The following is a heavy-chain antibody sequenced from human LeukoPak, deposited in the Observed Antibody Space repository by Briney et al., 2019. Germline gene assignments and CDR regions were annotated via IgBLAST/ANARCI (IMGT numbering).Heavy chain of an antibody. Sequence: SETLSLTCTVSGGSTNTYCWSWIRQPAEKGLDWFGRIYPSGSTYYNPSLKSRITISIDKSKNQFSLRLTSVTAADTAVYYCARDRSGYSEYYFDYWGQGSLVTVSS. CDR2: IYPSGST. V-gene: IGHV4-4*07. D-gene: IGHD5-12*01. CDR3: ARDRSGYSEYYFDY. CDR1: GGSTNTYC. J-gene: IGHJ4*02.